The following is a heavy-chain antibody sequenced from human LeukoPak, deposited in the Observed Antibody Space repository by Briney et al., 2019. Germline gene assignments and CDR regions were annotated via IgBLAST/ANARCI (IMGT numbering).Heavy chain of an antibody. D-gene: IGHD3-22*01. CDR1: GFTFSNYA. V-gene: IGHV3-23*01. J-gene: IGHJ4*02. CDR2: NSGSGGST. Sequence: PGRSLRLSCAASGFTFSNYAMNWVRQAPGKGLEWVSANSGSGGSTYYADSVKGRFTISRDNSKNTLYLQMNSLRAEDTAVYYCAKSFYFDSSGSDYWGQGTLVTVSS. CDR3: AKSFYFDSSGSDY.